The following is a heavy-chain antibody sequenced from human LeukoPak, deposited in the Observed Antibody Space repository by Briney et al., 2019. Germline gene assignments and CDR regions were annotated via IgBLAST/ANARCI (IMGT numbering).Heavy chain of an antibody. Sequence: PGGSLRLSCAASGFTFSSYWMHWVRQAPGKGLVWVSRINSDGSSTSYADSVKGRFTISRDNAKNTLYLQMNSLSAEDTAVYYCARGRYCSGGSCYWEYNWFDPWGQGTLVTVSS. V-gene: IGHV3-74*01. J-gene: IGHJ5*02. CDR3: ARGRYCSGGSCYWEYNWFDP. CDR1: GFTFSSYW. CDR2: INSDGSST. D-gene: IGHD2-15*01.